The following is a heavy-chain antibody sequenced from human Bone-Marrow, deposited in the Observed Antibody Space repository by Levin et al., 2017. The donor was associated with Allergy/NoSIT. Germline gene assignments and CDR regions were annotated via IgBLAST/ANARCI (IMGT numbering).Heavy chain of an antibody. CDR2: IYHSGST. CDR1: GGSISSDDYY. CDR3: ATGSWSYKIYFEY. J-gene: IGHJ4*02. V-gene: IGHV4-30-4*01. D-gene: IGHD3-10*01. Sequence: SQTLSLTCTVSGGSISSDDYYWSWIRQPPGKGLEWIGYIYHSGSTYYNPSLKRRVIISVDTSNNQFSVKLSSATAADTALYYCATGSWSYKIYFEYWGQGSLVTVSS.